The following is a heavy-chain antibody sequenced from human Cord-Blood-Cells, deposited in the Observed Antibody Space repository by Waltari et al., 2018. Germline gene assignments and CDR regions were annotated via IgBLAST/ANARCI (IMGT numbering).Heavy chain of an antibody. D-gene: IGHD1-20*01. V-gene: IGHV3-15*01. J-gene: IGHJ6*02. CDR1: GFTFSNAW. Sequence: EVQLVESGGGLVKPGGSLRLSCAASGFTFSNAWMSWVRQAPGKGLEWVGRIKSKTDGGTTDYAAPVKGRFTISRDDSKNTRYLQMNSLKTEDTAVYYCTTDNWNYYYYGMDVWGQGTTVTVSS. CDR2: IKSKTDGGTT. CDR3: TTDNWNYYYYGMDV.